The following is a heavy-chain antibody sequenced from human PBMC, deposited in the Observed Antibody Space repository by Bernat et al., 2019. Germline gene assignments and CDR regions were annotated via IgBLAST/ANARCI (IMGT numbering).Heavy chain of an antibody. CDR1: GFSVSSNY. D-gene: IGHD6-6*01. CDR2: LYSDGTT. CDR3: ARGRGIAARDY. J-gene: IGHJ4*02. Sequence: EVQLVETGGGLIQPGGSLRLSCAASGFSVSSNYMNWVRQAPGKGLDWLSVLYSDGTTYYADSVKGRFTISRDNSKNTLFLQMNTLRAEDTAVYYCARGRGIAARDYWGQGTLVTVSS. V-gene: IGHV3-53*02.